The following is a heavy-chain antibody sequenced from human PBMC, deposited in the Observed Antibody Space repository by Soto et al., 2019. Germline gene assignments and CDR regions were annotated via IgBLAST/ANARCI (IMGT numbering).Heavy chain of an antibody. CDR1: GGSISSYY. V-gene: IGHV4-59*04. CDR2: INHTGST. J-gene: IGHJ4*02. Sequence: PSETLSLTCTVSGGSISSYYWSWIRQPPGKGLEWIGDINHTGSTSYNPSLKSRVAMSIDTSKNQFSLRMNSMTAADTAVYYCARRFDYWGQGTLVTVSS. CDR3: ARRFDY.